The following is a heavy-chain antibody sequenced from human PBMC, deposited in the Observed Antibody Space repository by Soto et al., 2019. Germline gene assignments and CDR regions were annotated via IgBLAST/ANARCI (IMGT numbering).Heavy chain of an antibody. J-gene: IGHJ3*02. Sequence: GASVNVYCKTSGGSFSIYTISWVRQAPGQGLEWMGRIIPILGIANYAQKFQGRVTITADKSTSTAYMELSSLRSEDTAVYYCARAIRGRAFDIWGQGTMVTVSS. D-gene: IGHD3-10*01. CDR1: GGSFSIYT. CDR2: IIPILGIA. CDR3: ARAIRGRAFDI. V-gene: IGHV1-69*02.